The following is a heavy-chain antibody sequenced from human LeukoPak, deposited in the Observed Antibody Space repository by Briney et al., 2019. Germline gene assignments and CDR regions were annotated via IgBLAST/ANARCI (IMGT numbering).Heavy chain of an antibody. Sequence: PGKSLRLSCAASGFTFSTYAMHWVRQAPGKGLEYVSAISHNGDSTYYANSVKGRFTISRDNSKSTLYLQMGSLRAEDMGVYYCATSSWYFLGQGTLVTVSS. D-gene: IGHD6-13*01. J-gene: IGHJ4*02. CDR3: ATSSWYF. CDR1: GFTFSTYA. CDR2: ISHNGDST. V-gene: IGHV3-64*01.